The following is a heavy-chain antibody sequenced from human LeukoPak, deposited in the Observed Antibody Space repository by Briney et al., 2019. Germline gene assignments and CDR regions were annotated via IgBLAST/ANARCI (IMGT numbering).Heavy chain of an antibody. CDR2: IHYSGTT. Sequence: SETLSLTCTVSGASISSSPYYWGWIRQPQGKGLEWIGSIHYSGTTHYNSSLKSRVTISMDTSKNHLSLKLSSVTAADTAVYFCARILGDLTGYYLRFWGQGTLVTVSS. CDR1: GASISSSPYY. CDR3: ARILGDLTGYYLRF. D-gene: IGHD3-22*01. J-gene: IGHJ4*02. V-gene: IGHV4-39*07.